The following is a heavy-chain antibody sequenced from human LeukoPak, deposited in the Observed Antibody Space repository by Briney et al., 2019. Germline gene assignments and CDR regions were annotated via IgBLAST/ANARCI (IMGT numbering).Heavy chain of an antibody. J-gene: IGHJ4*02. CDR2: INHSGST. Sequence: SETLSLTCAVYGGSFSGYYWSWIRQPPGKGLEWIGEINHSGSTNYNPSLKSRVTISVDTSKNLFSLKLSSVTAADTAVYYCARTIAAAYDYWGQGTLVTVSS. CDR1: GGSFSGYY. V-gene: IGHV4-34*01. D-gene: IGHD6-13*01. CDR3: ARTIAAAYDY.